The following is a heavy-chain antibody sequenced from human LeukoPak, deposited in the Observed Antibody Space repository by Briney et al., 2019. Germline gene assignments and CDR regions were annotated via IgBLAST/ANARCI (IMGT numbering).Heavy chain of an antibody. Sequence: GGSLRLSCAASGFTFSSYGMHWVRQAPGKGLEWVAVISYDGSNKYYADSVKGRFTISRDDSKNTLYLQMNSLRAEDTAVYYCAKDLSVGAIYYFDYWGQGTLVTVSS. CDR3: AKDLSVGAIYYFDY. D-gene: IGHD1-26*01. CDR2: ISYDGSNK. V-gene: IGHV3-30*18. CDR1: GFTFSSYG. J-gene: IGHJ4*02.